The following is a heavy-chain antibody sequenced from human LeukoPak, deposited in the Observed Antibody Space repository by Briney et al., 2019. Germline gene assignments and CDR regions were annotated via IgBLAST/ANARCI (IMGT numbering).Heavy chain of an antibody. D-gene: IGHD6-13*01. Sequence: SETLSLTCTVSGASISGYYWSWIRQPPGKGLEWIGEINHSGSTNYNPSLKSRVTISVDTSKNQFSLKLSSVTAADTAVYYCARGHHGYSSSWPDRYYAYWGQGTLVTVSS. CDR2: INHSGST. CDR3: ARGHHGYSSSWPDRYYAY. V-gene: IGHV4-34*01. CDR1: GASISGYY. J-gene: IGHJ4*02.